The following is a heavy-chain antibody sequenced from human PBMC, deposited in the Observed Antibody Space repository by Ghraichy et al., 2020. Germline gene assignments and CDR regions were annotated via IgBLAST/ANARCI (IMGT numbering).Heavy chain of an antibody. V-gene: IGHV4-61*01. CDR1: GGSVSSGSYY. CDR2: IYYSGST. Sequence: SETLSLTCTVSGGSVSSGSYYWSWIRQPPGKGLEWIGYIYYSGSTNYNPSLKSRVTISVDTSKNQFSLKLSSVTAADTAVYYCARFAGFDSSGYYYVVPYFDYWGQGTLVTVSS. D-gene: IGHD3-22*01. CDR3: ARFAGFDSSGYYYVVPYFDY. J-gene: IGHJ4*02.